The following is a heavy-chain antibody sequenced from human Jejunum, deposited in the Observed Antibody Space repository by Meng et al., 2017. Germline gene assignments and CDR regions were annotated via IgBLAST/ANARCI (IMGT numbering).Heavy chain of an antibody. Sequence: QVHLQESGPGLVRPSETLALTCTVSGDSVSSDNYYWSWIRPPSGKGLEWIGYVYYSGHTDCNPSLKSRLSISIDTSKNHFSLKLSSVTAADTAVYYCARTPLYSGSYYFDPWGQGALVTVSS. V-gene: IGHV4-61*03. D-gene: IGHD1-26*01. J-gene: IGHJ4*02. CDR3: ARTPLYSGSYYFDP. CDR1: GDSVSSDNYY. CDR2: VYYSGHT.